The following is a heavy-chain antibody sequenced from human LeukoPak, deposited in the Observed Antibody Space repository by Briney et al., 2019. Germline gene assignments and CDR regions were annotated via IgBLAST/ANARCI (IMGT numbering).Heavy chain of an antibody. CDR3: ARERYSSGWHFDY. J-gene: IGHJ4*02. V-gene: IGHV1-2*02. D-gene: IGHD6-19*01. CDR2: INPNSGGT. Sequence: ASVKVSCKASGYTFTGYYMHWVRQAPGQGLEWMGWINPNSGGTNYAQKFQGRVTMTRDTSISTAYMELSRLRSDDTAVYYCARERYSSGWHFDYWGQGTLVTVSS. CDR1: GYTFTGYY.